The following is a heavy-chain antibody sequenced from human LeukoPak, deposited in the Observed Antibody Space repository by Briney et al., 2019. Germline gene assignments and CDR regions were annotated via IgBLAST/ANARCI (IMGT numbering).Heavy chain of an antibody. CDR3: ARAMTTLMAFDI. CDR2: FDPEDGET. J-gene: IGHJ3*02. Sequence: ASVKVSCKVSGYTLTELSMHWVRQAPGKGLEWMGGFDPEDGETIYAQKFQGRVTMTEDTSTDTAYMELSSLRAEDTAVYYCARAMTTLMAFDIWGQGTMVTVSS. CDR1: GYTLTELS. D-gene: IGHD1-14*01. V-gene: IGHV1-24*01.